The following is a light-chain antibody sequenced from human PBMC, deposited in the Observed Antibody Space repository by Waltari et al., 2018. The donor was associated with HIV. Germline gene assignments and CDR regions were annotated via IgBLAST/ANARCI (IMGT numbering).Light chain of an antibody. CDR3: FLSYNGVWV. J-gene: IGLJ2*01. CDR2: DTD. Sequence: QAVVTQEPSLTVSPGGTVTLTCGSTSGPVTIDHYTYWLQQKPVQAPRTLIFDTDVKYSWTPSRFSGSLRGGRAALTLSDVQPEDEADYFCFLSYNGVWVFGGGTKLSVL. V-gene: IGLV7-46*01. CDR1: SGPVTIDHY.